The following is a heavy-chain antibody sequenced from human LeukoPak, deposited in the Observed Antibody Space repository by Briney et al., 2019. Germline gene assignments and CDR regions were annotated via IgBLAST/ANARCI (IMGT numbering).Heavy chain of an antibody. D-gene: IGHD6-19*01. CDR2: ISYDGSNK. CDR1: GFIFSSYA. V-gene: IGHV3-30-3*01. CDR3: ARDFRPYSSGWSGFDY. J-gene: IGHJ4*02. Sequence: GRSLRLSCAASGFIFSSYAMHWVRQAPGKGLEGVAVISYDGSNKYYADSVKGRFTISRDNSKNTLYLQMNSLRAEDTAVYYCARDFRPYSSGWSGFDYWGQGTLVTVSS.